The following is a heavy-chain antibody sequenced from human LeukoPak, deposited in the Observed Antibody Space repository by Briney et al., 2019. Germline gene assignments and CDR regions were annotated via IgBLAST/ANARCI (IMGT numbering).Heavy chain of an antibody. J-gene: IGHJ4*02. V-gene: IGHV3-7*04. D-gene: IGHD2-21*02. CDR2: TKHDGSER. Sequence: GGSLKLSCAASGFTFTSYWMTWVRQAPGKGLEWVANTKHDGSERYYVDSVKGQFTISRDNVKNSLFLQMDSLRAEDTAVYYCARGGLYGDYYFDYWGQGTLVTVAS. CDR1: GFTFTSYW. CDR3: ARGGLYGDYYFDY.